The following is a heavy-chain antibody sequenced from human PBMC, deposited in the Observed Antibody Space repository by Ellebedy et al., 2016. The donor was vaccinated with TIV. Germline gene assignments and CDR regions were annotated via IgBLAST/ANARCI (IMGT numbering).Heavy chain of an antibody. CDR2: IDPRSGGT. J-gene: IGHJ4*02. CDR1: GYTLTDDY. V-gene: IGHV1-2*02. D-gene: IGHD3-10*01. Sequence: ASVKVSCKVSGYTLTDDYVHWVRQAPGQGLEWMGCIDPRSGGTEYEQKFRGRVTMTSDSFLSTAYMQLTRLGSDDTAVYYCARMSGSPRGYWGQGTLVTVSS. CDR3: ARMSGSPRGY.